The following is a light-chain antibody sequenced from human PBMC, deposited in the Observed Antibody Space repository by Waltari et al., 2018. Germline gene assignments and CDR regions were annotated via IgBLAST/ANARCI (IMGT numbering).Light chain of an antibody. J-gene: IGLJ3*02. Sequence: YQHHPSEAPNLMMYDGDTRPSGFSYRFSGSKSGNTASRTISGLQADDEADYYYSSYAGSSRPRVFGGGTKLTVL. CDR3: SSYAGSSRPRV. CDR2: DGD. V-gene: IGLV2-23*01.